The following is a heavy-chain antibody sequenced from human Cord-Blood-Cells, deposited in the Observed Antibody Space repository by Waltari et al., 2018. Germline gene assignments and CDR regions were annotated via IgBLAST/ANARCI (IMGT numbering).Heavy chain of an antibody. V-gene: IGHV5-51*01. CDR2: IYPGDSDT. J-gene: IGHJ2*01. Sequence: PGKGLEWMGIIYPGDSDTRYSPSFQGQVTISAEKSISTAYLQWSSLKASDTAMYYCARLPFAGTHRTNWYFDLWGRGTLVTVSS. D-gene: IGHD3-16*01. CDR3: ARLPFAGTHRTNWYFDL.